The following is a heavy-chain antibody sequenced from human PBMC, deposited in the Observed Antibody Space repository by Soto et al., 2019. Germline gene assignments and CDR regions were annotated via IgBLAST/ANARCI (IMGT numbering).Heavy chain of an antibody. CDR2: ISYDGSNK. J-gene: IGHJ4*02. Sequence: QVQLVESGGGVVQPGRSLRLSCAASGFTFSSYGMHWVRQAPGKGLERVAVISYDGSNKYYADSVKGRFTISRDNSKNTLYLQMNSLRAEDTAVYYCAKGDSGYSYGQPYFDYWGQGTLVTVSS. D-gene: IGHD5-18*01. V-gene: IGHV3-30*18. CDR3: AKGDSGYSYGQPYFDY. CDR1: GFTFSSYG.